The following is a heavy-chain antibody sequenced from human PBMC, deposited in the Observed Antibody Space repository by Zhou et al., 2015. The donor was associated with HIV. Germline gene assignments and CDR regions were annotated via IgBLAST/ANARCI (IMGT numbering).Heavy chain of an antibody. Sequence: QVQLVQSATEVKKPGASVKVSCKASGYTFTTHFLHWVRQAPGQGLEWIGWINPHTGDTTYAQKFQDWVTMTSDTSISAAYMELKRLTSDDTAVYYCAREGRDAYNYFDFWGQGTLVTVSS. D-gene: IGHD5-24*01. CDR2: INPHTGDT. V-gene: IGHV1-2*04. CDR1: GYTFTTHF. CDR3: AREGRDAYNYFDF. J-gene: IGHJ4*02.